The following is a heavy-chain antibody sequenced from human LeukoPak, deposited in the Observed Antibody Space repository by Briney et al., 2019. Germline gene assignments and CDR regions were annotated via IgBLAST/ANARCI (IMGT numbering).Heavy chain of an antibody. J-gene: IGHJ4*02. D-gene: IGHD6-13*01. CDR1: GGSISSYY. V-gene: IGHV4-59*01. Sequence: SETLSLTCTVSGGSISSYYWSWIRQPPGKGLEWIGYIYYSGSTNYNPSLKSRVTISVDTSKNQFSLKLSSVTAADTAVYCCCASILAAAGYFDHWGQGTLVTVSS. CDR3: CASILAAAGYFDH. CDR2: IYYSGST.